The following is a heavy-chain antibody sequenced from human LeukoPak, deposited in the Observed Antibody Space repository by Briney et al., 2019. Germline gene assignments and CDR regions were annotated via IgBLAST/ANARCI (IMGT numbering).Heavy chain of an antibody. V-gene: IGHV1-2*02. Sequence: AASVKVSCKASGYTFTGYYMHWVRQAPGQGLEWMGWINPNSGGTNYAQKFQGRVTVTRDTSINTAYMELSSLRSDDTAVYYCATHLPVSGSGGYFSFDLWGQGTLVTVSS. J-gene: IGHJ4*02. CDR1: GYTFTGYY. CDR3: ATHLPVSGSGGYFSFDL. CDR2: INPNSGGT. D-gene: IGHD3-10*01.